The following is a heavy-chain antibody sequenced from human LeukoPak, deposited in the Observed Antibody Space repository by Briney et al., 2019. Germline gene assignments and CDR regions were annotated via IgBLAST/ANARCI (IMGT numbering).Heavy chain of an antibody. CDR3: ARDQYEAAPPGYGMDV. CDR2: MNPNSGNT. D-gene: IGHD1-1*01. V-gene: IGHV1-8*03. Sequence: ASVKVSCKASGYTFTSYDINWVRQATGQGLEWMGWMNPNSGNTGYAQKFQGRVTITRDTSASTAYMELSSLRSEDTAVYYCARDQYEAAPPGYGMDVWGQGTTVTVSS. CDR1: GYTFTSYD. J-gene: IGHJ6*02.